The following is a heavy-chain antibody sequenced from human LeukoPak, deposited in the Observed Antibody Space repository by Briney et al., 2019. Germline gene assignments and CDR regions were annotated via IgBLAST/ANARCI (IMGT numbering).Heavy chain of an antibody. CDR3: ARDRGYSYGNYYYYYGMDV. Sequence: GGSLRLSCAASGFTFSSYWMHWVRQAPGEGLVWVSRINSDGSSTSYADSVKGRFTISRDNAKNTLYLQMNSLRAEDTAVYYCARDRGYSYGNYYYYYGMDVWGQGTTVTVSS. J-gene: IGHJ6*02. V-gene: IGHV3-74*01. D-gene: IGHD5-18*01. CDR1: GFTFSSYW. CDR2: INSDGSST.